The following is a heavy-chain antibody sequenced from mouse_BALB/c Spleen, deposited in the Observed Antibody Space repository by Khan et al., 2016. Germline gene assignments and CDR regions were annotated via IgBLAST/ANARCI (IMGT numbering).Heavy chain of an antibody. D-gene: IGHD1-2*01. CDR3: TGSPTATRYFDV. CDR2: IRYSGST. V-gene: IGHV3-2*02. J-gene: IGHJ1*01. Sequence: EVQLQESGPGLVKPSQSLSLTCTVTGYSITSDYAWNWIRQFPGNKLEWMGYIRYSGSTTYNPSLKSRISITRDTSKNQFFLQLYSVTTEDTATYYCTGSPTATRYFDVWGEGTSVTVSS. CDR1: GYSITSDYA.